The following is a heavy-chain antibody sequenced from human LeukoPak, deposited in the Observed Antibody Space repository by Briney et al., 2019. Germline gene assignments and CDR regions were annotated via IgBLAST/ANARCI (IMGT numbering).Heavy chain of an antibody. J-gene: IGHJ4*02. CDR2: IIPIFGTA. CDR3: ASSVEGFGESFDY. D-gene: IGHD3-10*01. Sequence: SVKVSCKASGGTFSSYAISWVRQAPGQGLEWMGGIIPIFGTANYAQKFQGRVTITTDESTSTAHMELSSLRSEDTAVYYCASSVEGFGESFDYWGQGTLVTVSS. V-gene: IGHV1-69*05. CDR1: GGTFSSYA.